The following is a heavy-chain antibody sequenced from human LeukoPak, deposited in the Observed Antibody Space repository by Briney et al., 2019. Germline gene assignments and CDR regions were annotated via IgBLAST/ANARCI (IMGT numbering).Heavy chain of an antibody. CDR3: ARDQIEQQLASVRYYYYMDV. Sequence: ASVKVSCKASGYTFTSYYMHWVRQAPGQGLEWMGIINPSGGSTSYAQKFQGRVTMTRDMSTSTVYMELSSLRSEDTAVYYCARDQIEQQLASVRYYYYMDVWGKGTTVTVSS. D-gene: IGHD6-13*01. J-gene: IGHJ6*03. V-gene: IGHV1-46*01. CDR2: INPSGGST. CDR1: GYTFTSYY.